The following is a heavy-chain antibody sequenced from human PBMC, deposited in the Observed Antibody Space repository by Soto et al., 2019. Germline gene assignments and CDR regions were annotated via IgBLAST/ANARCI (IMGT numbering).Heavy chain of an antibody. CDR2: IIPIFGTA. Sequence: QVQLVQSGAEVKKPGSSVKVSCKASGGTFSSYAISWVRQAPGQGLEWMGGIIPIFGTANYAQKFQGRVTITADKSMSKDYMELSSLRSEDTGVYYCASEGDYGGNPIEDYWGQGTLVTVSS. CDR3: ASEGDYGGNPIEDY. CDR1: GGTFSSYA. V-gene: IGHV1-69*06. J-gene: IGHJ4*02. D-gene: IGHD4-17*01.